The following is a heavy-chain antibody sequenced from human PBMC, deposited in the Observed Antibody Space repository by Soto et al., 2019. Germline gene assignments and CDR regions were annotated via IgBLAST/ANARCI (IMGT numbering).Heavy chain of an antibody. CDR3: ARHVGYGDSTAFDI. V-gene: IGHV4-39*01. Sequence: QLQLQESGPGLVKPSETLSLTCTVSGGSISSSSYYWGWIRQPPGKGLEWIGSIYYSGGTYYNPSLKSRVTISVDTSKNQFSLKLSSVTAADTAVYYCARHVGYGDSTAFDIWGQGTMVTVSS. CDR1: GGSISSSSYY. CDR2: IYYSGGT. D-gene: IGHD4-17*01. J-gene: IGHJ3*02.